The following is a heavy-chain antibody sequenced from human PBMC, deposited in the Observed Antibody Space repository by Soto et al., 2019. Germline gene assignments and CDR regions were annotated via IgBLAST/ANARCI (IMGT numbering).Heavy chain of an antibody. Sequence: GSLRLSCAASGFTFSSYSMNWVRQAPGKGLEWVSSISSSSSYIYYADSVKGRFTISRDNAKNSLYLQMNSLRAEDTAVYYCARDADVGYCSSTSCYTTYYYYGMDVWGQGTTVTVSS. CDR2: ISSSSSYI. V-gene: IGHV3-21*01. D-gene: IGHD2-2*02. CDR3: ARDADVGYCSSTSCYTTYYYYGMDV. CDR1: GFTFSSYS. J-gene: IGHJ6*02.